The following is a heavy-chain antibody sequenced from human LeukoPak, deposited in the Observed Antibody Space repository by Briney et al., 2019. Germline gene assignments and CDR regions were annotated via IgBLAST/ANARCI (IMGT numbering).Heavy chain of an antibody. CDR3: ARGARITIFGVANWFDP. D-gene: IGHD3-3*01. CDR2: IWYDGSNK. J-gene: IGHJ5*02. Sequence: GGSLRLSCAASGFTFSSYGMHWVRQAPGKGLEWVAVIWYDGSNKYHADSVKGRFTISRDNSKNTLYLQMNSLRAEDTAVYYCARGARITIFGVANWFDPWGQGTLVTVSS. V-gene: IGHV3-33*01. CDR1: GFTFSSYG.